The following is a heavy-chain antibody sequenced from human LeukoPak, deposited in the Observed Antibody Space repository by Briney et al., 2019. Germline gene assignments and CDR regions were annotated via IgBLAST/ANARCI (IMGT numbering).Heavy chain of an antibody. CDR2: VFYTGTT. CDR1: GDSISGYY. CDR3: ARGITVTTTSDHLDF. V-gene: IGHV4-59*01. J-gene: IGHJ4*02. Sequence: PSETLSVTCTVSGDSISGYYWNWIRQPPGKGLEWIGHVFYTGTTKYHPSLKSRIAISVDTSSNQFSLKLRSVTTADTAVYYCARGITVTTTSDHLDFWGQGILVTVPS. D-gene: IGHD4-17*01.